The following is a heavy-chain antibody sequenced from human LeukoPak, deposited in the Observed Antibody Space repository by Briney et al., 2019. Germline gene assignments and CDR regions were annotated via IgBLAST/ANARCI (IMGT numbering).Heavy chain of an antibody. CDR1: GGSISSSSYY. J-gene: IGHJ4*02. V-gene: IGHV4-39*07. D-gene: IGHD6-19*01. CDR2: IYYSGST. CDR3: ARRIGWGDYYFDY. Sequence: PSETLSLACTVSGGSISSSSYYWGWIRQPPGKGLEWIGSIYYSGSTYYNPSLKSRVTISVDTSKNQFSLKLSSVTAADTAVYYCARRIGWGDYYFDYWGQGTLVTVSS.